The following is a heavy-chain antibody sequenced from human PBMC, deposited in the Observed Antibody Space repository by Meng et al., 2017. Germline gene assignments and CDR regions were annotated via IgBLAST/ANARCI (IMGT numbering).Heavy chain of an antibody. CDR3: ARFQYYYDSSGYYYGRGLDY. J-gene: IGHJ4*02. Sequence: SETLSLTCTVSGGSISSGSYYWSWIRQPAGKGLEWIGRIYTSGSTNYNPSLKSRVTISVDTSKNQFSLKLSSVTAADTAVYYCARFQYYYDSSGYYYGRGLDYWGQGTRVTVSS. V-gene: IGHV4-61*02. CDR2: IYTSGST. D-gene: IGHD3-22*01. CDR1: GGSISSGSYY.